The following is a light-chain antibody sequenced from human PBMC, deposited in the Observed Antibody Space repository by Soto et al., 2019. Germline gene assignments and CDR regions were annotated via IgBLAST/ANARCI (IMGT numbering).Light chain of an antibody. J-gene: IGLJ2*01. CDR3: QTGVTGIQV. CDR1: SGHSSYA. Sequence: QLVLTQSPSASASLGASVKLTCTLSSGHSSYAIAWHQQRPEKGPRYLMKLNSDGSHSKGDGIPDRFSGSSSGADRYLTISSLQSEDEADYHCQTGVTGIQVFGGGTKLTVL. V-gene: IGLV4-69*01. CDR2: LNSDGSH.